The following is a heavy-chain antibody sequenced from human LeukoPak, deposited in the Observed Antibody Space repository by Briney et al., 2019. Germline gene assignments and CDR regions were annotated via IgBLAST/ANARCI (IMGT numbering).Heavy chain of an antibody. J-gene: IGHJ4*02. CDR2: INPDDKSA. Sequence: GGSLRLSCAASGFTFSKYWLHWLRQAPGKGLVWVSRINPDDKSASYADSVKGRFTIARDDARKTLYLQMNSLRAEDTAVYYCARDPVVPAALFDYWGQGTLVTVSS. CDR1: GFTFSKYW. D-gene: IGHD2-2*01. CDR3: ARDPVVPAALFDY. V-gene: IGHV3-74*01.